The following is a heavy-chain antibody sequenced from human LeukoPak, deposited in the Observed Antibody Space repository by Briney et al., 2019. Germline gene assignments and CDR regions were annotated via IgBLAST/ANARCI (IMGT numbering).Heavy chain of an antibody. Sequence: GGSLRLSCAASGFTFSSYAMSWVRQAPGKGLEWVSAISGSGGSTYYADSVKGRFTISRDNSKNTLYLQMNSLRAEDTAVYYCAKGEGGWSISRDAFDIWGQGTMVTVSS. CDR1: GFTFSSYA. J-gene: IGHJ3*02. CDR3: AKGEGGWSISRDAFDI. CDR2: ISGSGGST. D-gene: IGHD6-19*01. V-gene: IGHV3-23*01.